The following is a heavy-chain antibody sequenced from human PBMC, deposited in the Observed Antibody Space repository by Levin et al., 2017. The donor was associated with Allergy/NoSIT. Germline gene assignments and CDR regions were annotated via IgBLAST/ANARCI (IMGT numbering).Heavy chain of an antibody. V-gene: IGHV4-59*01. CDR3: AIGTGTTYYFDY. CDR1: GGSISSYY. J-gene: IGHJ4*02. Sequence: TSETLSLTCTVSGGSISSYYWSWIRQPPGKGLEWIGYIYYSGSTNYNPSLKSRVTISVDTSKNQFSLKLSSVTAADTAVYYCAIGTGTTYYFDYWGQGTLVTVSS. D-gene: IGHD1-7*01. CDR2: IYYSGST.